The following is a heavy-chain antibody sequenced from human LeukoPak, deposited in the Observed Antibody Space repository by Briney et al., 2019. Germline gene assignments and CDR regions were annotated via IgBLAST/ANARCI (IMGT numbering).Heavy chain of an antibody. V-gene: IGHV3-7*01. D-gene: IGHD2-2*01. Sequence: GGSLRLSCAASGFTFTNYWMTWVRQAPGKGLEWVANIKQDGSEKYYVDSVKGRFTISRDNAKNALYLQMNSLRVEDTAVYYCARGVGCSSTSCYYSDYWGQGTLVIVSS. J-gene: IGHJ4*02. CDR3: ARGVGCSSTSCYYSDY. CDR1: GFTFTNYW. CDR2: IKQDGSEK.